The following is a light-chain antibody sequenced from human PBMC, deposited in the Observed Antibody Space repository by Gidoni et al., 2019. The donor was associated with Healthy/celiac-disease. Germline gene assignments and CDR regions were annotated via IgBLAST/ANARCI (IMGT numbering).Light chain of an antibody. J-gene: IGKJ4*01. CDR2: AAS. V-gene: IGKV1-39*01. Sequence: DIQLPQSPSSLSASVGDRVPITCRASQSISSYLNWYQQKPGKAPKLLIYAASSWQSGVPSRLSGSGSGTDFTLTISSLQPEDFATYYCQQSYSTPDTFGGGTKVEIK. CDR1: QSISSY. CDR3: QQSYSTPDT.